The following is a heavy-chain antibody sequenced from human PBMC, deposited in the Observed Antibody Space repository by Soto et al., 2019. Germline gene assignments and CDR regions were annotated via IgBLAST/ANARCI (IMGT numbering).Heavy chain of an antibody. CDR1: GGSISSGGYY. D-gene: IGHD3-3*01. CDR3: SRSDYYGYTVDY. V-gene: IGHV4-31*03. CDR2: IYYSGST. Sequence: QVQLQESGPGLVKPSQTLSLTCTVSGGSISSGGYYWSWIRQHPGKGLEWIGYIYYSGSTYYNPYLKSRVTISVDTSKNHFSLKLSSVTAADTDVYYCSRSDYYGYTVDYWGQGTLVTVSS. J-gene: IGHJ4*02.